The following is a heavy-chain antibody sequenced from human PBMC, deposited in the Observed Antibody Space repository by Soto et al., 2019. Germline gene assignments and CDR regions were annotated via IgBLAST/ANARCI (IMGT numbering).Heavy chain of an antibody. CDR3: ARIIAVRIAATLYWYFDL. V-gene: IGHV2-26*01. J-gene: IGHJ2*01. CDR2: IFSNDEK. CDR1: GFSLSNARMV. D-gene: IGHD6-13*01. Sequence: QVTLKESGPVLVKPTETLTLTCTVSGFSLSNARMVVSWIRQPPGKALEWLAHIFSNDEKSYSTSLKSRLTISKDTSKSQVVLTMTNMDPVDTATYYCARIIAVRIAATLYWYFDLWGRGTLVTVSS.